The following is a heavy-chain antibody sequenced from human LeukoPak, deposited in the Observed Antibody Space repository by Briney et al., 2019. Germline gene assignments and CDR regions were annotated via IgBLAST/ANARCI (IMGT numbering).Heavy chain of an antibody. CDR2: IYYSGST. V-gene: IGHV4-30-4*07. D-gene: IGHD3-3*01. CDR3: ARTPPYYDFWSGYPTNCFDY. Sequence: SETLSLTCAVSGGSISSGGYSWSWIRQTPGKGLEWIGYIYYSGSTYYSPSLKSRVTISVDTSKNQFSLKLSSVTAADTAVYYCARTPPYYDFWSGYPTNCFDYWGQGTLVTVSS. J-gene: IGHJ4*02. CDR1: GGSISSGGYS.